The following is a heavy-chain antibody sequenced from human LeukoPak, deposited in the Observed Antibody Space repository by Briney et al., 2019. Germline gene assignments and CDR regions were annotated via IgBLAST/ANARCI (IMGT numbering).Heavy chain of an antibody. J-gene: IGHJ4*02. CDR2: IYSGGST. CDR1: GITFSDAW. V-gene: IGHV3-53*01. D-gene: IGHD2-2*01. Sequence: GGSLRLSCEASGITFSDAWMSWVRQAPGKGLEWVSVIYSGGSTYYADSVKGRFTISRDNSKNTLYLQMNSLRAEDTAVYYCARDTSDFDYWGQGTLVTVSS. CDR3: ARDTSDFDY.